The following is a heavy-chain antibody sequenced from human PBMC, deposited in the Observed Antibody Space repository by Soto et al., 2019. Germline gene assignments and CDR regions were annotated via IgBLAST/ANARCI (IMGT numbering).Heavy chain of an antibody. D-gene: IGHD6-19*01. CDR3: ARDRSSGLRWFGP. V-gene: IGHV4-38-2*02. Sequence: SETLSLTCAVSGYSISSGYYWGWIRQPPGKALEWIGSIYHGATTYYNPSLKSRVTISGDTSKNQFSLKLSSVTAADTAVYYCARDRSSGLRWFGPWGQGTLVTVPQ. CDR1: GYSISSGYY. CDR2: IYHGATT. J-gene: IGHJ5*02.